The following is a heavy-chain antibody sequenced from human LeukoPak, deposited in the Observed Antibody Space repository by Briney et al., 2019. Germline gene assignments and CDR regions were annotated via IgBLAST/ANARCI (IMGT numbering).Heavy chain of an antibody. CDR1: GFTFSSYG. CDR2: ISYDGSNK. Sequence: GGSLRLSCAASGFTFSSYGMHWVRQAPGKGLEWVAVISYDGSNKYYAASVKGRFTISRDTSNKTAYLEMNSLRVDDTAVYYCARDVISRQMITLGLGFWGQGTLVTVSS. V-gene: IGHV3-30*03. D-gene: IGHD1-20*01. J-gene: IGHJ4*02. CDR3: ARDVISRQMITLGLGF.